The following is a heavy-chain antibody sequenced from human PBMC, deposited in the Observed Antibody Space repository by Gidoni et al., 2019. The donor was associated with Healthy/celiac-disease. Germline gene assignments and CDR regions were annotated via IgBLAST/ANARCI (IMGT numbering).Heavy chain of an antibody. V-gene: IGHV1-69*01. J-gene: IGHJ6*03. D-gene: IGHD2-2*01. CDR1: GGTFSSYA. CDR2: IIPTFGTA. CDR3: ARGYCSSTSCYNYYYYYMDV. Sequence: QVQLVQSGAEVKKPGSSVTVSCKASGGTFSSYAISWVRQAPGQGLEWMGGIIPTFGTANYAQKFQGRVTSTADESTSTAYMELSSLRSEDTAVYYCARGYCSSTSCYNYYYYYMDVWGKGTTVTVSS.